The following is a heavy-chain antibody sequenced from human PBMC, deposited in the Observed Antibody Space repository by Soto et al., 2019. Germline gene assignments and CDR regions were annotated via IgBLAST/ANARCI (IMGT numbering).Heavy chain of an antibody. J-gene: IGHJ5*02. D-gene: IGHD6-19*01. Sequence: ASVKVSCKASGYIFTSYGISWARQAPGQGLEWMGWINTYNGNTKYALKLQGSVTMTTDTTTSTAYMELRSLRSDDTAVYYCVTDVAVGFGRFDPWGQGTLVTVSS. CDR3: VTDVAVGFGRFDP. V-gene: IGHV1-18*01. CDR2: INTYNGNT. CDR1: GYIFTSYG.